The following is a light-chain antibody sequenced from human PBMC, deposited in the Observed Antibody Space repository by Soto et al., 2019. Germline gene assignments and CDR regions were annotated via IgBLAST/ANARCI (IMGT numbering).Light chain of an antibody. V-gene: IGKV3-15*01. CDR2: GAS. CDR1: QSVSSN. CDR3: QQYNNWPPYT. Sequence: EIVMTQSPATLSVSPGERATLSCRASQSVSSNLAWYQQKPGQAPRLLIYGASTRATAIPARFSGSRSGTEFTLTISSLQSEDFAVYYCQQYNNWPPYTFGQGTKVEIK. J-gene: IGKJ2*01.